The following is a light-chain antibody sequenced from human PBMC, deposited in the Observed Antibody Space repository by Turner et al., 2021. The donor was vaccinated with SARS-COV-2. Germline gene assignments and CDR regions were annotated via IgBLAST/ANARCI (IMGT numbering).Light chain of an antibody. CDR2: LGS. J-gene: IGKJ5*01. CDR1: QSHLHSNGYNY. CDR3: MQALQTPIT. V-gene: IGKV2-28*01. Sequence: VMTQSPLSLPVTPGEPASISCRSSQSHLHSNGYNYLDWYLQKPGQSPQLLIYLGSNRASGVPDRFSGSGSGTDFTLKIIRVEAEDVGVYYCMQALQTPITFCQGTRLEIK.